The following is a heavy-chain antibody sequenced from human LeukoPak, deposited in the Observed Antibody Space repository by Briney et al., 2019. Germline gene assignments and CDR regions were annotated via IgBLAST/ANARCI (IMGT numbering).Heavy chain of an antibody. Sequence: SETLSLTCTVSGGSISSYYWSWIRQPPGKGLEWIGYIYYSGSTNYNPSLKSRVTISVDTSKNQFSLKLSSVTAADTAVYYCARDGGTSSEYFQHWGQGTLVTVSS. J-gene: IGHJ1*01. CDR1: GGSISSYY. D-gene: IGHD3-16*01. CDR2: IYYSGST. CDR3: ARDGGTSSEYFQH. V-gene: IGHV4-59*01.